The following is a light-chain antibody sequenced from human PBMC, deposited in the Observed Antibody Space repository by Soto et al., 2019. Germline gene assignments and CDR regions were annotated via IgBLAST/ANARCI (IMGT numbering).Light chain of an antibody. CDR1: KLGSKY. Sequence: SSELTQPPSVSVSPGQTASITCSGDKLGSKYVCWYQQKAGQPPVLVLYQDSKRPSGIPERFAGSNSGNTATLTISGTQAMDEADYYCQAWDRSTVVFGGGTKLTVL. V-gene: IGLV3-1*01. CDR2: QDS. J-gene: IGLJ2*01. CDR3: QAWDRSTVV.